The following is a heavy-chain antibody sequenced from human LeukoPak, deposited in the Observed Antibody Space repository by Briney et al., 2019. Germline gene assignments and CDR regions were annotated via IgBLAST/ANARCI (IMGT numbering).Heavy chain of an antibody. J-gene: IGHJ4*02. D-gene: IGHD2-21*01. V-gene: IGHV3-9*01. CDR3: VKDVGPRDPLFSNS. CDR2: ISWNSANT. Sequence: GGSLRLSCAASGFSFDEYAMHWVRQSPGTGLERVSFISWNSANTVYADSVKGRFTTSRDNAKNSLYLHMNSLRAEDTALYYCVKDVGPRDPLFSNSWGQGTLVTVSS. CDR1: GFSFDEYA.